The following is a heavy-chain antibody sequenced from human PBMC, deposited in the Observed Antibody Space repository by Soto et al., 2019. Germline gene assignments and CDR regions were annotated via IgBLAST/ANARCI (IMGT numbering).Heavy chain of an antibody. Sequence: ASVKVSCKASGGTFSSYAISWVRQAPGQGLEWMGGIIPIFGTANYAQKFQGRVTITADESTSTAYMELSSLRSEDTAVYYCARDERFLEWSHSYGMDVWGQGTTVTVSS. CDR3: ARDERFLEWSHSYGMDV. D-gene: IGHD3-3*01. CDR2: IIPIFGTA. V-gene: IGHV1-69*13. CDR1: GGTFSSYA. J-gene: IGHJ6*02.